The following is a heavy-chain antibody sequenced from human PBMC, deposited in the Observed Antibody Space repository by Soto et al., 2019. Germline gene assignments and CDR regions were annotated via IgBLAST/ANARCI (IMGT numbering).Heavy chain of an antibody. D-gene: IGHD6-19*01. CDR2: ISWNSGSI. J-gene: IGHJ5*02. Sequence: LRLSCAASGFTFDDYAMHWVRQAPGKGLEWVSGISWNSGSIGYADSVKGRFTISRDNAKNSLYLQMNSLRAEDTALYYCAKDPGEQWLVKGHWFDPWGQGTLVTVSS. CDR3: AKDPGEQWLVKGHWFDP. V-gene: IGHV3-9*01. CDR1: GFTFDDYA.